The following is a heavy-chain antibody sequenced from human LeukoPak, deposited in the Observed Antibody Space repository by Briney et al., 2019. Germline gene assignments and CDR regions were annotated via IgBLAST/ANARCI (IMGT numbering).Heavy chain of an antibody. CDR3: ARDRGGSGPTTTDY. V-gene: IGHV3-30-3*01. CDR1: GFTFSSYT. CDR2: ISYDGSNE. J-gene: IGHJ4*02. Sequence: GRSLRLSCAASGFTFSSYTMHWVRQAPGKGLEWVALISYDGSNEYYADSVKGRFTISRDNSKNTLYLQMNSLTTEDTAVYYCARDRGGSGPTTTDYWGQGTLVTVSS. D-gene: IGHD6-19*01.